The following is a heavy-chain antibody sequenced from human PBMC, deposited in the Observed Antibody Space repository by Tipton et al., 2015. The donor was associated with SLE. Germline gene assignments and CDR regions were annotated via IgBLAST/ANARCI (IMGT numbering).Heavy chain of an antibody. J-gene: IGHJ6*02. Sequence: QVQLVQSGAEVKKPGASVKVSCKASGYTFTSYDINWVRQATGQGLEWMGWMNPNSGNTGYAQKFQGRVTMTRNTSISTAYMELSILRSEDTAVYYCAIGHFEVDYYGMDVWGQGTTVTVSS. CDR2: MNPNSGNT. CDR1: GYTFTSYD. V-gene: IGHV1-8*01. D-gene: IGHD3-9*01. CDR3: AIGHFEVDYYGMDV.